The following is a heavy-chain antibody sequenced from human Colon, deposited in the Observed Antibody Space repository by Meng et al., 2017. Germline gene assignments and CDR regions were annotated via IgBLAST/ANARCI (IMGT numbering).Heavy chain of an antibody. CDR1: GGSISSSSYY. V-gene: IGHV4-39*01. Sequence: QLQLHESVPGLVKPSETLSLTCTVSGGSISSSSYYWVWIRQPPGKGLDGVGSLYYSGSTYYNPSLKSRVTISVDTSKNQFSLKLTSVTAADTAVYYCARRHVDTAMVRDYWGQGTLVTVSS. D-gene: IGHD5-18*01. CDR3: ARRHVDTAMVRDY. J-gene: IGHJ4*02. CDR2: LYYSGST.